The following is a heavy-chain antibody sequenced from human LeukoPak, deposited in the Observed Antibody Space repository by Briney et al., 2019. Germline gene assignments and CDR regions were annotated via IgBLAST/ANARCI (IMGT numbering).Heavy chain of an antibody. D-gene: IGHD6-19*01. J-gene: IGHJ4*02. CDR2: INPNSGGT. V-gene: IGHV1-2*06. CDR1: GGTFSSYA. Sequence: ASVKVSCKASGGTFSSYAISWVRQAPGQGLEWMGRINPNSGGTNYAQKFQGRVTMTRDTSISTAYMELSRLRSDDTAVYYCARDPRIAVAGKYFDYWGQGTLVTVSS. CDR3: ARDPRIAVAGKYFDY.